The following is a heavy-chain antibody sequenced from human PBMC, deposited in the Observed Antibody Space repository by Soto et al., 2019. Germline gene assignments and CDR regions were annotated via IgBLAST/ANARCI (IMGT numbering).Heavy chain of an antibody. Sequence: QXQLEESGGGVVQPGRSLRLSCAASGFTFSSYGMHWVXXXXXXXXXXXXXIWYDGSNKYYADSVKGRFTISRDNSKNTXYLQXXXLXXXXXXXXXXXXXXXXXXXXXXXXXXXXXGRGTLVTVSS. CDR2: IWYDGSNK. CDR1: GFTFSSYG. CDR3: XXXXXXXXXXXXXXXXXX. V-gene: IGHV3-33*01. J-gene: IGHJ2*01.